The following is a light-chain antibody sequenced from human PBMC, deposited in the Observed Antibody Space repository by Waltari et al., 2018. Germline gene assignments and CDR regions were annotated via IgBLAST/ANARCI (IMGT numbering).Light chain of an antibody. V-gene: IGKV1-16*02. CDR2: AAS. Sequence: DIQMTQSPSSLSPSVGDRVIITCRASQAINTFLAWFQQKPGKAPRPLIYAASTLQSGVSSNFSGSGSGTNFTLTISSLQPEDCATYYCQQYNSFPPTFGGGTRVEI. CDR1: QAINTF. J-gene: IGKJ4*01. CDR3: QQYNSFPPT.